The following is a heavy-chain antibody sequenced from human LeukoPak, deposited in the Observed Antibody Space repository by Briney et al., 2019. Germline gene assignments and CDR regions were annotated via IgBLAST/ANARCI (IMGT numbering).Heavy chain of an antibody. CDR2: ISGSGGST. CDR1: GFTFSSYA. J-gene: IGHJ4*02. V-gene: IGHV3-23*01. Sequence: GGSLRLSCAASGFTFSSYAMSWVHQAPGKGLEWVSAISGSGGSTYYADSVKGRFTISRDNSKNTLYLQMNSLRAEDTAVYYCAKGRSGYDDFDYWGQGTLVTVSS. D-gene: IGHD5-12*01. CDR3: AKGRSGYDDFDY.